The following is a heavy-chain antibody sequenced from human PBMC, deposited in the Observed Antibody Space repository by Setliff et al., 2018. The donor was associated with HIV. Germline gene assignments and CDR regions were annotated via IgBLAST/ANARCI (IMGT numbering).Heavy chain of an antibody. CDR1: GYTFTDYY. J-gene: IGHJ4*02. D-gene: IGHD2-21*01. V-gene: IGHV1-69*06. Sequence: SVKVSCKASGYTFTDYYMHWVQQAPGKGLEWMGGIMPIFGTTNYAQKFQGRVTITADISTGIGYMEINRLRSDDTAVYYCVAEMADGIYYFDYWGQGTLVTVSS. CDR2: IMPIFGTT. CDR3: VAEMADGIYYFDY.